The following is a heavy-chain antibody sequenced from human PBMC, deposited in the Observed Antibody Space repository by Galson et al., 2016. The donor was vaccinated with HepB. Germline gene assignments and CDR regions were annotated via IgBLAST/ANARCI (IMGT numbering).Heavy chain of an antibody. D-gene: IGHD3-10*01. J-gene: IGHJ4*02. CDR3: ARLGTGGPGSCYNDDY. CDR1: GYSLTTYW. V-gene: IGHV5-10-1*01. Sequence: QSGAEVKKPGESLRISCKGSGYSLTTYWISWVRQMPGKGLEWMGRIDPSDSETNYSPSFEGHVTMSVDKSISTAYLQWSSLKASDAALYYCARLGTGGPGSCYNDDYWGQGTLVTVSS. CDR2: IDPSDSET.